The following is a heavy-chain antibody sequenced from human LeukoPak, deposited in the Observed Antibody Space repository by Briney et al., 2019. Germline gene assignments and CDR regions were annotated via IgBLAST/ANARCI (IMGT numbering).Heavy chain of an antibody. J-gene: IGHJ4*02. V-gene: IGHV4-34*01. CDR2: INHSGST. CDR3: ARGLRDYVVLDY. D-gene: IGHD4-17*01. CDR1: GGSFSGYY. Sequence: SETLSLTCAVYGGSFSGYYWSWIRQPPGKGLEWIGEINHSGSTNYNPSLKSRVTTSVDTSKNQFTLKLSSVTAADTAVYYCARGLRDYVVLDYWGQGTLVTVSS.